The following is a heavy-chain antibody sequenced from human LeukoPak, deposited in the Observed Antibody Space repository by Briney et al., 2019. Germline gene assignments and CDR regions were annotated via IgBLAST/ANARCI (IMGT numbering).Heavy chain of an antibody. CDR2: ISAYNGNT. V-gene: IGHV1-18*01. J-gene: IGHJ5*01. D-gene: IGHD6-19*01. Sequence: GASVKVSCKASGYTFTSYGISWVRQAPGQGLEWMGWISAYNGNTNYAQKLQGRVTMTRDTSISTAFMELSRLRSDDAAVYYCARQYNSGWFDSWGQGTLVTVSS. CDR1: GYTFTSYG. CDR3: ARQYNSGWFDS.